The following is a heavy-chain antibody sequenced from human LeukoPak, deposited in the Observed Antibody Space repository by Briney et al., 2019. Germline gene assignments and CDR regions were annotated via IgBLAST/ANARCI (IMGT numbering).Heavy chain of an antibody. D-gene: IGHD1-26*01. Sequence: SETLSLTCAVSSGSINSSNWWSWVRQPPGEGLEWIGEINHSGSTNYNPSLKSRVTMSLDASKNQFSLELNSVTPADTAVYYCARGGNYWPQWWFDPWGRGTLVSVSS. V-gene: IGHV4-4*02. CDR3: ARGGNYWPQWWFDP. J-gene: IGHJ5*02. CDR1: SGSINSSNW. CDR2: INHSGST.